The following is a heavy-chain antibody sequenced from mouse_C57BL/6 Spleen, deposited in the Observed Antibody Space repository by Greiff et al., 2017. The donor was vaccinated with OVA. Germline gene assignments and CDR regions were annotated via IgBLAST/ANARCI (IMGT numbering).Heavy chain of an antibody. V-gene: IGHV8-12*01. CDR2: IYWDDDK. D-gene: IGHD1-1*01. J-gene: IGHJ4*01. Sequence: QVTLKESGPGILQSSQTLSLTCSFSGFSLSTSGMGVSWIRQPSGKGLEWLAHIYWDDDKRYNPSLQSRLTISKYTSRNQVFLKITSVDTADTATYYCARRGILRWGDGAMDYWGQGTSVTVSS. CDR3: ARRGILRWGDGAMDY. CDR1: GFSLSTSGMG.